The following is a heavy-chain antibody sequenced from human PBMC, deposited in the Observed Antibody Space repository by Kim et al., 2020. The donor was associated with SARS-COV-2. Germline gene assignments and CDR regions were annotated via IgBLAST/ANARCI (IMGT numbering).Heavy chain of an antibody. CDR3: TRDLMDRYSSSWYLRSAGYYYGMDV. Sequence: GGFLRLSCTASGFTFGDYAMSWFRQAPGKGLEWVGFIRSKAYGGTTEYAASVKGRFTISRDDSKSIAYLQMNSLKTEDTAVYYCTRDLMDRYSSSWYLRSAGYYYGMDVWGQGTTVTVSS. CDR1: GFTFGDYA. CDR2: IRSKAYGGTT. J-gene: IGHJ6*02. D-gene: IGHD6-13*01. V-gene: IGHV3-49*03.